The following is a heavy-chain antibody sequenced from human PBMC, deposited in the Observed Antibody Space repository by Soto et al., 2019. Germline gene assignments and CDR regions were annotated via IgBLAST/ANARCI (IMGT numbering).Heavy chain of an antibody. V-gene: IGHV3-30*18. J-gene: IGHJ4*02. CDR3: AKDPRRYCSGGSCPYYFDY. Sequence: AGGALSLSCAASVFTFSSYGMHWFRQAPVAVLEWVAFISYDGSNKYYADSVKGRFTISRDNSKNTLYLQMNSLRAEDTAVYYCAKDPRRYCSGGSCPYYFDYWGQGTLVTVS. D-gene: IGHD2-15*01. CDR1: VFTFSSYG. CDR2: ISYDGSNK.